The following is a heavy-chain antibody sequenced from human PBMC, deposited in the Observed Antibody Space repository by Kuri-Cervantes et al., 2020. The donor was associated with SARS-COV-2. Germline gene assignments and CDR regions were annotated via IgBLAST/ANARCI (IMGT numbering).Heavy chain of an antibody. D-gene: IGHD6-19*01. Sequence: SETLSLTCTVSGGSISSYYWSWIRQPAGKGLEWIGRIYTSGSTNYNPSLKSRVAMSVDTSKNQFSLKLSSVTAADTAVYHCARSRIAVADWYFDLWGRGTLVTVSS. CDR3: ARSRIAVADWYFDL. CDR1: GGSISSYY. CDR2: IYTSGST. J-gene: IGHJ2*01. V-gene: IGHV4-4*07.